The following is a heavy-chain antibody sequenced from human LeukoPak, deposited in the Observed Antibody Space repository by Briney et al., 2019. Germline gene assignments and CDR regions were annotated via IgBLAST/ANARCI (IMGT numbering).Heavy chain of an antibody. J-gene: IGHJ4*02. CDR1: GYSFTSYW. Sequence: GESLKISCKGSGYSFTSYWISWVRQMPGKGLEWMGRIDPSDSYTNYSPSFQGHVTISADKSISTAYLQWSSLKASDTAMYYCARLPAVFDAGYDYVWGSYRYNYWGQEPLVTVPS. D-gene: IGHD3-16*02. V-gene: IGHV5-10-1*01. CDR2: IDPSDSYT. CDR3: ARLPAVFDAGYDYVWGSYRYNY.